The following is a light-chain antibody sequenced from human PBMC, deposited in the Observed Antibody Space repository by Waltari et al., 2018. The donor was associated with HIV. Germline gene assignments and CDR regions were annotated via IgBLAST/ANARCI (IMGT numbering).Light chain of an antibody. CDR3: QQRSNWPPYT. J-gene: IGKJ2*01. CDR2: DAS. CDR1: QSVSSY. Sequence: SLSPGERATLSCRASQSVSSYLAWYQQKPGQAPRLLIYDASNRATGIPARFTGSGSGTDFTLTISSLEPEDVAVYYCQQRSNWPPYTFGQGTKLEIK. V-gene: IGKV3-11*01.